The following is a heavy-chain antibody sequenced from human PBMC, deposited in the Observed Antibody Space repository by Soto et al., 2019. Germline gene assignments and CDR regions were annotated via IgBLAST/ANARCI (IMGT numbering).Heavy chain of an antibody. V-gene: IGHV1-46*02. CDR2: INPTEGRT. D-gene: IGHD5-18*01. Sequence: QVQLVQSGAEVRKPGASVKLSCQTSGYPFNSYHMHWVRQAPGQGLEWMGVINPTEGRTRYSQKFQDRVTMTRDTSTSTGYMELSSLRSEDTAIYFCARGREISFGYNWFDPWGQGTLVTVSS. CDR1: GYPFNSYH. CDR3: ARGREISFGYNWFDP. J-gene: IGHJ5*02.